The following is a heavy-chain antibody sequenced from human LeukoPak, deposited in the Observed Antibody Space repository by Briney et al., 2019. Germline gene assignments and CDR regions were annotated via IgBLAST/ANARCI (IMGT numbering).Heavy chain of an antibody. J-gene: IGHJ6*04. D-gene: IGHD3/OR15-3a*01. Sequence: PGGSLRLSCAASGFTFSGYWMHWVRQAPGKGVVGVSHINNDGNNSTYADSVKGRLTISRDNAKKTVYLQMNSLRAEDTAVYFCVRREDWTGYMTPSVDVWGKGTTVTVSS. V-gene: IGHV3-74*01. CDR3: VRREDWTGYMTPSVDV. CDR1: GFTFSGYW. CDR2: INNDGNNS.